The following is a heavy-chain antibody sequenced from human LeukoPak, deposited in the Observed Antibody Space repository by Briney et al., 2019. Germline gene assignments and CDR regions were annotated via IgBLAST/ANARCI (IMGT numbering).Heavy chain of an antibody. D-gene: IGHD3-22*01. J-gene: IGHJ5*02. CDR2: FDPEDGET. CDR1: EYTLTELS. Sequence: ASVTVSCKVSEYTLTELSMHWVRQAPGKGLEWMGGFDPEDGETIYAQKFQGRVTMTEGTSTDTAYMELSSLRSEDTAVYYCATGYYYDSSGYYSNWFDPWGQGTLVTVSS. V-gene: IGHV1-24*01. CDR3: ATGYYYDSSGYYSNWFDP.